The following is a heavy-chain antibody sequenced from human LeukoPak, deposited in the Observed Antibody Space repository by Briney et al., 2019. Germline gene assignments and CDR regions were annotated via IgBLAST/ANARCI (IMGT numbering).Heavy chain of an antibody. V-gene: IGHV5-51*01. J-gene: IGHJ4*02. Sequence: LGESLSISCKGSDYSFTSYWLGWARPMPGKGLEWMGITYPGDSATTYSSPFQGQVTISAAKSISTAYLQWSSLKASDTAMYYCVRPSGTYYGSENWGQGTLVTVSS. CDR1: DYSFTSYW. D-gene: IGHD3-10*01. CDR3: VRPSGTYYGSEN. CDR2: TYPGDSAT.